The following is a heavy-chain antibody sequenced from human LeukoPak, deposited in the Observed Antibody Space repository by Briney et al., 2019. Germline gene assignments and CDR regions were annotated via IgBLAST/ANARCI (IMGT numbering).Heavy chain of an antibody. CDR2: IYPGDSDT. J-gene: IGHJ4*02. V-gene: IGHV5-51*01. Sequence: GESLKISCEGSGYSFTSYWIGWVSQMPGRGLEWMGIIYPGDSDTRYSPSFQGQVTISADKSISTAYLQWSSLKASDTAMYYCARHSSAVYYFDYWGQGTLVTVSS. D-gene: IGHD4/OR15-4a*01. CDR1: GYSFTSYW. CDR3: ARHSSAVYYFDY.